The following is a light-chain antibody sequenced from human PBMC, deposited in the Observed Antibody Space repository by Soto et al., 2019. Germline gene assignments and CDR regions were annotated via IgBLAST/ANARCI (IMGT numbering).Light chain of an antibody. CDR1: SSNIGRGYD. Sequence: QSVLTQPPSVSGAPGQRVTISCTGRSSNIGRGYDVHWYQQVPGSAPRLLLSGDNTRPSGVPDRFSASRSGTSASLAITALQAEDEADYYCQTFDSSLNISWVSGGGTKLTVL. CDR2: GDN. J-gene: IGLJ3*02. CDR3: QTFDSSLNISWV. V-gene: IGLV1-40*01.